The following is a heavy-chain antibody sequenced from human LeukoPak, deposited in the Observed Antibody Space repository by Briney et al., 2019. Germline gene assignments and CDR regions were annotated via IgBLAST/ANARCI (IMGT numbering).Heavy chain of an antibody. CDR1: GGSVSGYY. D-gene: IGHD3-3*01. CDR2: IYYSGST. V-gene: IGHV4-59*08. Sequence: SETLSLTCTVPGGSVSGYYWSWIRQPPGKGLEWIGYIYYSGSTNYNPSLKSRVTISVDTSENQFSLKLTSVTAADTAVYYCSRVTRSYDAFDIWGQGTMVTVSS. J-gene: IGHJ3*02. CDR3: SRVTRSYDAFDI.